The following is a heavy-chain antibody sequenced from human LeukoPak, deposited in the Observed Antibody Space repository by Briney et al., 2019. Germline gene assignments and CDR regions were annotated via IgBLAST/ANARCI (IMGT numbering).Heavy chain of an antibody. D-gene: IGHD5-24*01. J-gene: IGHJ4*02. CDR3: ARETVEMATNAFDY. Sequence: PSETLSLTCTVSGGSISNYYWSWIRQPPGRGLEWIGYINYSGSTNYNPSLKNRVTISVDTSKNQFSLKVTSVTAADTAVYYCARETVEMATNAFDYWGQGTLVTVSS. V-gene: IGHV4-59*12. CDR2: INYSGST. CDR1: GGSISNYY.